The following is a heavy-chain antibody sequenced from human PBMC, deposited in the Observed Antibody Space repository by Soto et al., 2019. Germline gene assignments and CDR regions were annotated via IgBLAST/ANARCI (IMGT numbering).Heavy chain of an antibody. CDR2: IYATGTT. Sequence: SVPLSLTCTVAGGSISGLYWSWIRKSAGKGLERIGRIYATGTTDYNPSLKSRVMMSVDTSKKQFSLKLRSVTAADTAVYYCVRDGNKTLREWFDSWGKG. CDR1: GGSISGLY. J-gene: IGHJ5*01. V-gene: IGHV4-4*07. D-gene: IGHD1-1*01. CDR3: VRDGNKTLREWFDS.